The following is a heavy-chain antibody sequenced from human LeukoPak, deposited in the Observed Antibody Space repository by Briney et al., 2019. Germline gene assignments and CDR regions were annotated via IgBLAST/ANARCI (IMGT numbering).Heavy chain of an antibody. V-gene: IGHV3-21*01. CDR1: GFTFSSYS. J-gene: IGHJ4*02. CDR2: ISSSSSYI. CDR3: ARTFGDIVATGLDY. D-gene: IGHD5-12*01. Sequence: GGSLRLSCAASGFTFSSYSMNWVRQAPGKGLEWVSSISSSSSYIYYADSVKGRFTISRDNAKNSLYLQMNSLRAEDTAVYYCARTFGDIVATGLDYWGQGTLVPVSS.